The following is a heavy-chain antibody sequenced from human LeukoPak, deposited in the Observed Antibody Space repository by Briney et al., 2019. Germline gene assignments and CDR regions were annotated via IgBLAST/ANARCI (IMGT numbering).Heavy chain of an antibody. V-gene: IGHV3-53*01. CDR1: GFTVSSNY. J-gene: IGHJ3*02. Sequence: GGSLRLSCAASGFTVSSNYMSWVRQAPGKGLEWVSVIYSGGSTYYADSVKGRFTISRDNSKNTLYLQMNSLRAEDTAVYYCARGEVGPVDAFDIWGQGTMVTVSS. CDR2: IYSGGST. CDR3: ARGEVGPVDAFDI.